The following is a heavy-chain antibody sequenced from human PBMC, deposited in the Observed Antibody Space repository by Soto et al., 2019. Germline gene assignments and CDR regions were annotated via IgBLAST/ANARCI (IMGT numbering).Heavy chain of an antibody. CDR2: IWYDGSNK. CDR3: AIERYYASGCD. J-gene: IGHJ4*02. Sequence: QVQLVESGGGVVQPGRSLRLSCAASGFTFSSYGMHWVREATGKGLEWVAVIWYDGSNKYYADSVKGRFTISRDNSKNTLYLQMNCLRAEDTAPYYCAIERYYASGCDWGQGLLVTVSS. D-gene: IGHD3-10*01. V-gene: IGHV3-33*01. CDR1: GFTFSSYG.